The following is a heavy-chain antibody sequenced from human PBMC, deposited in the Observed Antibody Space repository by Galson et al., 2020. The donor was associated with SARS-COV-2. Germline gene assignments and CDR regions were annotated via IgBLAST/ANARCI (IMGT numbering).Heavy chain of an antibody. Sequence: GESLKISCPASGITFSYYYMRWIRQDPGKGLEWVSYISSSGSTKYYADSVKRRFTTSRDNAKNSLYLQINSLRAEDTAVYYCARVRDEYYYDSSGYYHWFDYWGQGTLVTVSS. CDR1: GITFSYYY. V-gene: IGHV3-11*01. J-gene: IGHJ4*02. CDR3: ARVRDEYYYDSSGYYHWFDY. D-gene: IGHD3-22*01. CDR2: ISSSGSTK.